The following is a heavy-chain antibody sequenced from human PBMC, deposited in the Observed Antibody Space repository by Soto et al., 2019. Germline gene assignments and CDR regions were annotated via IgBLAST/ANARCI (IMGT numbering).Heavy chain of an antibody. CDR3: ARLVYDSDTPPNFQYYFES. D-gene: IGHD2-8*01. CDR1: GYSFAGYW. Sequence: GESLKISCKGSGYSFAGYWITWVRQKPGKGLEWMGRIDPSDSQTYYSPSFRGHVTISATKSITTVFLQWSSLRASDTAMYYCARLVYDSDTPPNFQYYFESWGQGTPVTASS. CDR2: IDPSDSQT. V-gene: IGHV5-10-1*01. J-gene: IGHJ4*02.